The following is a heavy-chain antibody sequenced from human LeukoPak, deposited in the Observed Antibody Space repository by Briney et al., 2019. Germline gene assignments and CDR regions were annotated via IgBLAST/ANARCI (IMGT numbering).Heavy chain of an antibody. V-gene: IGHV4-34*01. CDR3: ARTTMIAHATNY. Sequence: SETLSLTCAVYGGSFSGYHWSWIRQPPGKGLEWLGEINHSGSTNYNPSLKSRVTISVDTSKNQFSLKLSSVTAADTAVYYCARTTMIAHATNYWGQGTLVTVSS. CDR1: GGSFSGYH. D-gene: IGHD3-22*01. J-gene: IGHJ4*02. CDR2: INHSGST.